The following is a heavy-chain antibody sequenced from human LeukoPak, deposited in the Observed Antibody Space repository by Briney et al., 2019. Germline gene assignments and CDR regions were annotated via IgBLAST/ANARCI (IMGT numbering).Heavy chain of an antibody. Sequence: SPTRAAHGGSFRGYYWGWIRPPPGKRVEGIGGINHSGSTNYNPSLKSRVTISVDTSKNQFSLKLSSVTAADTAVYYCARGYCSGGSCYSWFDPWGQGTLVTVSS. CDR1: GGSFRGYY. J-gene: IGHJ5*02. V-gene: IGHV4-34*01. CDR2: INHSGST. D-gene: IGHD2-15*01. CDR3: ARGYCSGGSCYSWFDP.